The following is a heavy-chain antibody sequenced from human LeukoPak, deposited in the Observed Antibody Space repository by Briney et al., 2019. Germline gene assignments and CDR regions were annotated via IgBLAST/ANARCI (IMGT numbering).Heavy chain of an antibody. CDR1: GYTLTELS. CDR3: ASHRDGYNNFDY. J-gene: IGHJ4*02. Sequence: ASVKVSCKVSGYTLTELSMHWVRQAPGKGLEWMEGFDPEDGETIYAQKFQGRVTVTEDTSTDTAYMELSSLRSEDTAVYYCASHRDGYNNFDYWGQGTLVTVSS. D-gene: IGHD5-24*01. V-gene: IGHV1-24*01. CDR2: FDPEDGET.